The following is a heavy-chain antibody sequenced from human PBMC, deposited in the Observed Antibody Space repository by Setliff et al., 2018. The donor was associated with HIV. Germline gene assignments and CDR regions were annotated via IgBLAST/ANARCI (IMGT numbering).Heavy chain of an antibody. V-gene: IGHV4-61*05. CDR2: IYTRGST. CDR1: GASISSSSYY. J-gene: IGHJ4*02. Sequence: PSETLSLTCSVSGASISSSSYYWGWLRQPPGKGLEWIGYIYTRGSTNYNPSLKSRVTISVDTSKNQFSLKLSSVTAADTAAYYCARQESYGNGGLYYIDYWGQGTLVTVSS. D-gene: IGHD2-8*02. CDR3: ARQESYGNGGLYYIDY.